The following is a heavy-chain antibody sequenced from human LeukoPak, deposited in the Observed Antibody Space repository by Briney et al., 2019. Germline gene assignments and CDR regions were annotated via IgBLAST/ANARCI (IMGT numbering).Heavy chain of an antibody. CDR1: GGSISSYY. D-gene: IGHD5-24*01. J-gene: IGHJ4*02. V-gene: IGHV4-59*12. CDR2: IYYSGST. CDR3: ARDLGDSYNDY. Sequence: PSETLSLTCTVSGGSISSYYWSWIRQPPGKGLEWIGYIYYSGSTNYNPSLKSRVTISVDTSKNQFSLELSSVTAADTAVYYCARDLGDSYNDYWGQGTLVTVSS.